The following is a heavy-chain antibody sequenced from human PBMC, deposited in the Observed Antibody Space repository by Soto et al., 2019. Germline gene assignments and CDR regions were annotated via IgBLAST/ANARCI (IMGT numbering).Heavy chain of an antibody. Sequence: EVQLLESGGGLVQPGGSLRLSCAASGFTFSSYAMSWVRQAPGKGLEWVSAIRGSGGSTYYADSVKGRFTISRDNSKNTLYLQMNGLRAEDTAVYYCAKDLEITIHIVKNWFDPWGQGTLVTVSS. CDR3: AKDLEITIHIVKNWFDP. CDR2: IRGSGGST. J-gene: IGHJ5*02. CDR1: GFTFSSYA. D-gene: IGHD3-3*01. V-gene: IGHV3-23*01.